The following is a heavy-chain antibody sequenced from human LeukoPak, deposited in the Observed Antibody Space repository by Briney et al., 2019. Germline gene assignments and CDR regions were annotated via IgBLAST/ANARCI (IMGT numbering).Heavy chain of an antibody. V-gene: IGHV3-7*01. CDR3: ARGVGYYDRSGYFMYYFDY. CDR1: GFTFSSYW. D-gene: IGHD3-22*01. CDR2: VKQDGNEK. J-gene: IGHJ4*02. Sequence: GGSLRLSCAASGFTFSSYWMSWVRQAPGKGLEWVANVKQDGNEKFYVDSVKGRFIISRDNAKNSLYLQMNSLKAEDTAVYYCARGVGYYDRSGYFMYYFDYWGQGTLVTVSS.